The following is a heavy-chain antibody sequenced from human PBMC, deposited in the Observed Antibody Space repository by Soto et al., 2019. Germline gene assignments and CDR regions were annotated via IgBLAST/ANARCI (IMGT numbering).Heavy chain of an antibody. J-gene: IGHJ4*02. CDR3: AKVDTAMVSFLDY. CDR2: ISGSGGST. V-gene: IGHV3-23*01. D-gene: IGHD5-18*01. Sequence: GGSLRLSCAASGFTFSSYAMSWVRQAPGKGLEWVSAISGSGGSTYYADSVKGRLTISRDNSKNTLYLQMNSLRAEDTAVYYCAKVDTAMVSFLDYWGRGTLVTVSS. CDR1: GFTFSSYA.